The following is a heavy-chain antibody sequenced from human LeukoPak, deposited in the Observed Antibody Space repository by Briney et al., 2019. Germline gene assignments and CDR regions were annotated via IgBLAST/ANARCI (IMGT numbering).Heavy chain of an antibody. D-gene: IGHD6-19*01. Sequence: PSETLSLTCTVSGGSISSYYWSWVRQPPGKGLEWIGYFYYSGNTNYNPSLKSRVTISGDTSKNQLSPTLTSVTAADTAVYYCARANSGWSFGYWGQGTLVTVSS. CDR3: ARANSGWSFGY. CDR1: GGSISSYY. J-gene: IGHJ4*02. CDR2: FYYSGNT. V-gene: IGHV4-59*01.